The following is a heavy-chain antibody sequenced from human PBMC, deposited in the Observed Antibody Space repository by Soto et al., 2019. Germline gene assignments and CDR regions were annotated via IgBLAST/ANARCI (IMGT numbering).Heavy chain of an antibody. CDR2: MNPNSGNP. V-gene: IGHV1-8*01. CDR3: ARESGSGMDV. J-gene: IGHJ6*02. D-gene: IGHD3-10*01. Sequence: QVQLVQSGAEVKKPGASVKVSCKASGYTFTSYDINWVRQATGQGLEWMGWMNPNSGNPGYAQKFQGRGNMTRNTSKSTAYIRLCSLRSEESCAYSRARESGSGMDVWGQGTTVNVSS. CDR1: GYTFTSYD.